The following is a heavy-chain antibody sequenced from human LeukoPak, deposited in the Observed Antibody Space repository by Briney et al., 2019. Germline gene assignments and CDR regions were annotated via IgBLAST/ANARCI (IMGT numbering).Heavy chain of an antibody. V-gene: IGHV1-69*13. J-gene: IGHJ4*02. CDR1: GGTFSDYV. D-gene: IGHD3-9*01. CDR2: ISPLLGAS. Sequence: VKVSCKASGGTFSDYVISWVRQAPGQGLNWMGGISPLLGASKHTQNFHDRVTITADESTSTAYMELSDLRSADTAVYYCATYDVLTVFESWGKEPLVTVSS. CDR3: ATYDVLTVFES.